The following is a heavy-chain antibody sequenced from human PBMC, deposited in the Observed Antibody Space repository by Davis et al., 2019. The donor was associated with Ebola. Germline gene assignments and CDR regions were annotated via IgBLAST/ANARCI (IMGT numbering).Heavy chain of an antibody. J-gene: IGHJ5*02. CDR3: ARDEGVVAATGGNWFDP. CDR1: GFTVSSNY. Sequence: GGSLSLSCAASGFTVSSNYMSWVRQAPGKGLEWVSVIYSGGSTYYADSVKGRFTISRDNSKNTLYLQMNSLRAEDTAVYYCARDEGVVAATGGNWFDPWGQGTLVTVSS. V-gene: IGHV3-66*01. D-gene: IGHD2-15*01. CDR2: IYSGGST.